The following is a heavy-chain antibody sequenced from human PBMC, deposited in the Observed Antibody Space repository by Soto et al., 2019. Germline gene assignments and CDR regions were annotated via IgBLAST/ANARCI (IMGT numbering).Heavy chain of an antibody. CDR2: IYYSGST. V-gene: IGHV4-39*01. D-gene: IGHD6-13*01. J-gene: IGHJ6*02. CDR1: GGSISSSSYY. CDR3: ARGAYSSSCYDFYYGMDV. Sequence: SETLSLTCTVSGGSISSSSYYWGWIRQPPGKGLEWIGSIYYSGSTYYNPSLKSRVTISVDTSKNQFSLKLSSVTAADTAVYYCARGAYSSSCYDFYYGMDVWVQATTVT.